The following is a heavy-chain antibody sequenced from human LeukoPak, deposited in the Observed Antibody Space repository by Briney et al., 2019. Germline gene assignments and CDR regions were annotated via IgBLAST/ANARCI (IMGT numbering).Heavy chain of an antibody. CDR1: GFTFSSYD. V-gene: IGHV3-13*01. CDR2: IGTAGDT. CDR3: ARPIDGGNSDWYFNL. D-gene: IGHD4-23*01. Sequence: GGSPRLSCAASGFTFSSYDMHWVRQATGKGLEWVSAIGTAGDTYYPGSVKGRFTISRENAKNSLYLQMNSLRAGDTAVYYCARPIDGGNSDWYFNLWGRGTLVTVSS. J-gene: IGHJ2*01.